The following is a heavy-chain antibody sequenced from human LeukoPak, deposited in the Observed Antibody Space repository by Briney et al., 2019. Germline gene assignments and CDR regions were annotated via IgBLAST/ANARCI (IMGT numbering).Heavy chain of an antibody. CDR2: IIPIFGTA. CDR3: ARGGDYSGGSCQSLDAFDI. J-gene: IGHJ3*02. D-gene: IGHD2-15*01. V-gene: IGHV1-69*13. Sequence: SVKVTCKGSGGTFSSYSISWVRQAPGQGLEWMGGIIPIFGTANYAQKFQGRVTITADESTSTAYMELSSLRSEDTAVYYCARGGDYSGGSCQSLDAFDIWGQGTMVTVSS. CDR1: GGTFSSYS.